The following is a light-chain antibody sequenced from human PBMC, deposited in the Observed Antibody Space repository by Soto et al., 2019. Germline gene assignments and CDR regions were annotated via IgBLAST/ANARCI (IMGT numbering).Light chain of an antibody. CDR2: GNS. J-gene: IGLJ1*01. CDR3: QSYDNSLSVDV. Sequence: QSVLTQPPSVSGAPGQRVTISCTGSSSNIGAHYDVHWYQQLPGTAPKLLIYGNSNRPSGVPDRFSGSKSGTSASLAITGLQAEDEADYYCQSYDNSLSVDVFGTGTKGTV. V-gene: IGLV1-40*01. CDR1: SSNIGAHYD.